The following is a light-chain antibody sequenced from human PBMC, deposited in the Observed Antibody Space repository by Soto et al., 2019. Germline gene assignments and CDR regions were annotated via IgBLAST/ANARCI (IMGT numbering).Light chain of an antibody. CDR1: QSVSRW. CDR3: QQYNDNWT. CDR2: KAS. Sequence: DIQMTQSPSTLSASVGARVTITCRASQSVSRWLAWYQQKPGKAPKLLIYKASTLERGVPSRFRGSGAGTEFTLAISSLQPDDSATYYCQQYNDNWTFGQGTKVEIK. J-gene: IGKJ1*01. V-gene: IGKV1-5*03.